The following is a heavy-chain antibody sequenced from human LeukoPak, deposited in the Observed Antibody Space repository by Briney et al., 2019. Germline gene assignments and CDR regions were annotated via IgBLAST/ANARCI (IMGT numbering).Heavy chain of an antibody. J-gene: IGHJ5*02. CDR2: INPNSGGT. CDR1: GYTFTGYY. CDR3: ARGAAWRYCSGGSCSGLSWFDP. Sequence: ASVKVSCKASGYTFTGYYMHWVRQAPGQGLEWMGWINPNSGGTNYAQKFQGRVTMTRDKSISTAYMELSRLRSDDTAVYYCARGAAWRYCSGGSCSGLSWFDPWGQGTLVTVSS. V-gene: IGHV1-2*02. D-gene: IGHD2-15*01.